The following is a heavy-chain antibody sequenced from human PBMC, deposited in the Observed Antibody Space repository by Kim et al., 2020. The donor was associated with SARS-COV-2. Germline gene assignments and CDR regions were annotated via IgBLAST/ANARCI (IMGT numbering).Heavy chain of an antibody. J-gene: IGHJ6*03. CDR3: ATFESGYDLYLYMDV. D-gene: IGHD5-12*01. CDR1: GGSISSGDYY. V-gene: IGHV4-30-4*01. Sequence: SETLSLTCTVSGGSISSGDYYWSWIRQPPGKGLEWIGYIYYSGSTYYNPSLKSRVTISVDTSKNQFSLKLSSVTAADTAVYYCATFESGYDLYLYMDVWGKGTTVTVSS. CDR2: IYYSGST.